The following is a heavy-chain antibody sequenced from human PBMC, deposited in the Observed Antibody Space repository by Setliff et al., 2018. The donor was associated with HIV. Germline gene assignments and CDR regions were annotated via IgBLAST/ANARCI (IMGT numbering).Heavy chain of an antibody. J-gene: IGHJ4*02. CDR1: GFTFDDYG. Sequence: LRLSCAASGFTFDDYGMSWVRQAPGKGLEWVSGINWNGGSTGYADSVKGRFTISRDNAKNSLYLQMNSLRAEDTALYYCARERPDYGDYVGVVSYFDYWGQGTLVTVSS. CDR2: INWNGGST. CDR3: ARERPDYGDYVGVVSYFDY. V-gene: IGHV3-20*04. D-gene: IGHD4-17*01.